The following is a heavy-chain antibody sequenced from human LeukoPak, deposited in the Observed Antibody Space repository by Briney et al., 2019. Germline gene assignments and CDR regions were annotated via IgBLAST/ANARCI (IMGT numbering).Heavy chain of an antibody. D-gene: IGHD3-10*01. V-gene: IGHV3-21*01. CDR1: GFTFSSYS. CDR3: ARNRGITMVRVAPFDY. J-gene: IGHJ4*02. Sequence: GGSLRLSCAASGFTFSSYSMNWVRQAPGKGLEWVSSISSSSSYIYYADSVKGRFTISRDNAKNSLYLQMNSLRAEDTAVYYCARNRGITMVRVAPFDYWGQGTLVTVSS. CDR2: ISSSSSYI.